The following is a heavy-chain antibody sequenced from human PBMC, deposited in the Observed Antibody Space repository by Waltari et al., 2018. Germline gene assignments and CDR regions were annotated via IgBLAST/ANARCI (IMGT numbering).Heavy chain of an antibody. J-gene: IGHJ4*02. Sequence: QLQLQESGPGLVKPSETLSLTCTVSGGSISSSSYYWGWIRQPPGKGLEWIGSVYYSGSTYYNPSLKSRVTISVDTSKNQFSLKLSSVTAADTAVYYCARVRGFSWDYWGQGTLVTVSS. CDR3: ARVRGFSWDY. CDR2: VYYSGST. D-gene: IGHD3-10*01. V-gene: IGHV4-39*07. CDR1: GGSISSSSYY.